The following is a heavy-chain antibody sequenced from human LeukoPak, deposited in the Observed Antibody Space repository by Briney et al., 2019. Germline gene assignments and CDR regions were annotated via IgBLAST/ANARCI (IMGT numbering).Heavy chain of an antibody. J-gene: IGHJ4*02. Sequence: ASVKVSCKTSGYTFTNYYIHRVRQAPGQGLEWMGIINPSGGSTVYLQKFQDRVAMTRDTSTSTVSMELGSLRSEDTAVYYCARDEARDGYTNYLDYWGLGTLVTVSS. CDR3: ARDEARDGYTNYLDY. D-gene: IGHD5-24*01. CDR2: INPSGGST. CDR1: GYTFTNYY. V-gene: IGHV1-46*01.